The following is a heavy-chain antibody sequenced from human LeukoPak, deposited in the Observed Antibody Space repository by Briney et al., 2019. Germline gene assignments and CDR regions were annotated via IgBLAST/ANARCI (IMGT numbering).Heavy chain of an antibody. Sequence: SETLSLTCTVSGGSISSSRHYWGWIRQPPGKGLEWIGSIYYSGSTYYNPSFKSRVTISVDTSKNQFSLKLSSVTAADTAVYYCARRYGVAAAGTNDYWGQGTLVTVSS. CDR3: ARRYGVAAAGTNDY. CDR2: IYYSGST. CDR1: GGSISSSRHY. J-gene: IGHJ4*02. V-gene: IGHV4-39*01. D-gene: IGHD6-13*01.